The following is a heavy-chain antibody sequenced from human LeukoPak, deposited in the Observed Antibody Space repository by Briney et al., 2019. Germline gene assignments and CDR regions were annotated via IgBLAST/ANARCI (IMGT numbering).Heavy chain of an antibody. V-gene: IGHV3-23*01. Sequence: GGSLRLSCAASGFTFNSYAMSWVRQAPGKGLEWVSAISGSGGSTYYADSVKGRFTISRDNSKNTLYLQMNSLRAEDTAVYYCAKVGPYSSGWAEYFQHWGQGTLVTVSS. CDR3: AKVGPYSSGWAEYFQH. J-gene: IGHJ1*01. CDR1: GFTFNSYA. CDR2: ISGSGGST. D-gene: IGHD6-19*01.